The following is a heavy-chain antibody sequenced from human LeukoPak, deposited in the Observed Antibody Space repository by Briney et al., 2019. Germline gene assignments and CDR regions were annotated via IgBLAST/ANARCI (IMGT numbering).Heavy chain of an antibody. J-gene: IGHJ4*02. D-gene: IGHD6-13*01. CDR3: AKDSTWQLAFDY. Sequence: GGSLRLSCAASGFTFSSYAMSWVHQAPGKGLEWVSAISGSGGSTYYADSVKGRFTISRDNSKNTLYLQMNSLRAEDTAVYYCAKDSTWQLAFDYWGQGTLVTVSS. CDR2: ISGSGGST. CDR1: GFTFSSYA. V-gene: IGHV3-23*01.